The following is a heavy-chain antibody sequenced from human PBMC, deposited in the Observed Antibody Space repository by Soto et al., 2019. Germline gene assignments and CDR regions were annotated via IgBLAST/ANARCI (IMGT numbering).Heavy chain of an antibody. CDR1: GHTFTSYG. D-gene: IGHD1-26*01. V-gene: IGHV1-18*04. CDR2: ISAYNGNT. CDR3: ARDAWSWTNWFDP. Sequence: GSVKVSCKASGHTFTSYGISWVRQAPGQGLEWMGWISAYNGNTNYAQKLQGRVTMTTDTSTSTAYMELRSLRSDDTAVYYCARDAWSWTNWFDPWGQGTLVTVSS. J-gene: IGHJ5*02.